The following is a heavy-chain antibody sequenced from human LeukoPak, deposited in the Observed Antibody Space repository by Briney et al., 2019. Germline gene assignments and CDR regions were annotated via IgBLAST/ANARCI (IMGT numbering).Heavy chain of an antibody. Sequence: SETLSLTCTVSGDSVYSHNNYWSWVRQPPGKGLEWIGYFSYSGHTNYSPSLKSRVTMSTDTSKTQFSLRLYSVTAADTAVYYCVRHKGGTTFDYWGQXTLVTVSS. CDR3: VRHKGGTTFDY. D-gene: IGHD1-7*01. CDR1: GDSVYSHNNY. J-gene: IGHJ4*02. CDR2: FSYSGHT. V-gene: IGHV4-61*01.